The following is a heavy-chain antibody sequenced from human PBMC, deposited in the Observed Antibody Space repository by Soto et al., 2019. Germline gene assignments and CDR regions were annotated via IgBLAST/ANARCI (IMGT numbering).Heavy chain of an antibody. D-gene: IGHD4-17*01. CDR1: GFTFSSYG. Sequence: QVQLVESGGGVVQPGRSLRLSCAASGFTFSSYGMHWVRQDPGKGLEWVAVISYDGSNKYYADSVKGRFTISRDNSKNTLYLQMNSLRAEDTAVYYCAKSVGHTVTNDAFDIWGQGTMVTVSS. CDR2: ISYDGSNK. V-gene: IGHV3-30*18. J-gene: IGHJ3*02. CDR3: AKSVGHTVTNDAFDI.